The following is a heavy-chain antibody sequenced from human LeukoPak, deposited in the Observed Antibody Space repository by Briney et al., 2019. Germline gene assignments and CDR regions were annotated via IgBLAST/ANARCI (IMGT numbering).Heavy chain of an antibody. J-gene: IGHJ4*02. CDR3: ARGGYDILTGYYYFAY. V-gene: IGHV1-46*01. Sequence: GASVKVSCKASGYTFTSYYMHWVRQAPGQGLEWMGIINPSGGSTSYAQTFQGRVTMTRDMSTSTVYVELRSLRSVDTDVYYCARGGYDILTGYYYFAYWGQGTLVTVSS. D-gene: IGHD3-9*01. CDR2: INPSGGST. CDR1: GYTFTSYY.